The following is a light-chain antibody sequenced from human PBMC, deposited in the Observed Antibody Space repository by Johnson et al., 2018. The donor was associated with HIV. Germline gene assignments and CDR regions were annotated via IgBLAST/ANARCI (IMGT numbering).Light chain of an antibody. J-gene: IGLJ1*01. CDR3: GTWDSSLSAYV. Sequence: QPVLTQPPSVSAAPGQKVTISCSGSSSNIGNNYVSWYQQFPGTAPKVFIYDNNKRPSGIPDRFSGSKSGTSATLGITGLQTGDEADYYCGTWDSSLSAYVFGIGTKVTVL. CDR2: DNN. V-gene: IGLV1-51*01. CDR1: SSNIGNNY.